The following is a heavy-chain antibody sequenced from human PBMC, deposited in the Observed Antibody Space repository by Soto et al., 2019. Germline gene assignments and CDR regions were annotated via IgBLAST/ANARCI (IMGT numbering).Heavy chain of an antibody. Sequence: GESLKISCKASGYRFTDYWIGWVRQMPGKGLEWMGIIWPGDSDTRYSPSFQGQVTISVGKPVTTAYLRWSSLEASDTAMYYCVGLPPCGTSFTCVDYWGQGTLVTVSS. J-gene: IGHJ4*02. CDR1: GYRFTDYW. CDR2: IWPGDSDT. D-gene: IGHD2-21*01. V-gene: IGHV5-51*01. CDR3: VGLPPCGTSFTCVDY.